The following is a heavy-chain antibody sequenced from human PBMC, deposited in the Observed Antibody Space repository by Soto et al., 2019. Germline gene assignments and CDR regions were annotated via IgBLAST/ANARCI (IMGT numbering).Heavy chain of an antibody. Sequence: ASVKVSCKASGYTFTSYGISWVRQAPGQGLEWMGWISAYNGNTNYAQKLQGRVTMTTATSTSTDYMELRSLRSDDTAVYYCARDGDVTMIVVSGYGMDVWGQGTTVTVSS. CDR1: GYTFTSYG. V-gene: IGHV1-18*04. J-gene: IGHJ6*02. CDR3: ARDGDVTMIVVSGYGMDV. D-gene: IGHD3-22*01. CDR2: ISAYNGNT.